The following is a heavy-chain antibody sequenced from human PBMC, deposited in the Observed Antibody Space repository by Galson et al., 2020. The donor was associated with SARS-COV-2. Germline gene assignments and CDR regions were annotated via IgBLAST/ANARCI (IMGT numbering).Heavy chain of an antibody. Sequence: GESLKISCAASGFTFKNTWMAWVRQSPGKGLEWVARIKSRSDGGTTDSAAPVKGRIAISRDDSRDTLYLQMNNLKPEDTAIYYCTTYFRAYGCLSHWGPGTVVTVSS. D-gene: IGHD4-17*01. CDR1: GFTFKNTW. J-gene: IGHJ4*02. V-gene: IGHV3-15*01. CDR3: TTYFRAYGCLSH. CDR2: IKSRSDGGTT.